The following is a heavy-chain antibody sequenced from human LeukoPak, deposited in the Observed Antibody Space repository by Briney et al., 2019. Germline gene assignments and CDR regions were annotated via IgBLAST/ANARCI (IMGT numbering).Heavy chain of an antibody. Sequence: GGSLRLSCSASGFTFSSYEMNWVRQAPGKGLEWVANIKQDATEKYYVDSVKGRFTISRDNAKNSLYLQMNSLRAEDTAVYYCARGYGYWGQGTLVTVSS. CDR1: GFTFSSYE. CDR3: ARGYGY. CDR2: IKQDATEK. V-gene: IGHV3-7*01. J-gene: IGHJ4*02. D-gene: IGHD4-17*01.